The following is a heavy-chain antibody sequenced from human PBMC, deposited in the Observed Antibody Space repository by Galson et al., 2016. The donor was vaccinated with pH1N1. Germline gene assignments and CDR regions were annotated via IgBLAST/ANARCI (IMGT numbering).Heavy chain of an antibody. Sequence: ETLSLTCAVSGYSISSGYYWGWIRQPPGKGLEWIGSIYHSGSTDYNPSLKSRVTTSVDRSKNQFSLKLTSVTAADTAIYYCARHLHVPGFKGIDSWGQGILVTVSS. J-gene: IGHJ4*02. CDR1: GYSISSGYY. V-gene: IGHV4-38-2*01. CDR3: ARHLHVPGFKGIDS. CDR2: IYHSGST. D-gene: IGHD5-24*01.